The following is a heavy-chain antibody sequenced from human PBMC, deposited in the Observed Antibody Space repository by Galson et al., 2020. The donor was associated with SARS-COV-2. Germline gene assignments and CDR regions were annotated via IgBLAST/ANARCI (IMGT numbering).Heavy chain of an antibody. CDR2: IWYDGSNK. CDR1: GFTFSSYG. J-gene: IGHJ6*02. Sequence: GGSLRLSCAASGFTFSSYGMHWVRQAPGEGLEWVAVIWYDGSNKYYADSVKGRFTISRDNSKNTLYLQMNSLRAEDTAVYYCARDAGYYDILRGGMDVWGQGTTVTVSS. V-gene: IGHV3-33*01. D-gene: IGHD3-9*01. CDR3: ARDAGYYDILRGGMDV.